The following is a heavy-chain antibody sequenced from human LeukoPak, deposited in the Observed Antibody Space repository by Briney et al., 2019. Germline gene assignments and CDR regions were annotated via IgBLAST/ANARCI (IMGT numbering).Heavy chain of an antibody. D-gene: IGHD1-26*01. V-gene: IGHV1-18*01. J-gene: IGHJ5*02. CDR3: ARDWDAMNNCFDP. CDR1: GFTFTNYG. Sequence: ASVKGSCKAPGFTFTNYGFSWVRQGPGQRLEWMGWISTNSDIRTYAQTLQGRFTMTTDTATTTAYMELNNLTFDDTAVYYCARDWDAMNNCFDPRGQGTPVTVSS. CDR2: ISTNSDIR.